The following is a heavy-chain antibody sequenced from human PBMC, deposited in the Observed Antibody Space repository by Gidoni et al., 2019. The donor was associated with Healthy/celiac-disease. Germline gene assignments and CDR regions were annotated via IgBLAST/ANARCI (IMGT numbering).Heavy chain of an antibody. D-gene: IGHD3-16*01. CDR2: IDPSDSYT. Sequence: EVQLVQSGAEVKKPGESPRISGKGSGSSFTLYWIHWVRQMHGKGLEWTGRIDPSDSYTNYSPSFQGHVTISADKSISTAYLQWSSLKASDTAMYYCARHPAGLWELSYYFDYWGQGTLVTVSS. CDR1: GSSFTLYW. J-gene: IGHJ4*02. CDR3: ARHPAGLWELSYYFDY. V-gene: IGHV5-10-1*03.